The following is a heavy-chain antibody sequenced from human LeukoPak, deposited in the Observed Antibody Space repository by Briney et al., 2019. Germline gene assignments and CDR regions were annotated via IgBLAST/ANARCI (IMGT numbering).Heavy chain of an antibody. CDR1: GFIFSNFV. CDR3: ARDHYFKIDY. J-gene: IGHJ4*02. D-gene: IGHD3-10*01. V-gene: IGHV3-74*01. Sequence: GGSLRLSCSTSGFIFSNFVMHWVRHAPGKGLVWVARIPTDEAPTNYAESVLGRFTISRDNAKGTLYLQMNDLRAEDTAIYYCARDHYFKIDYWGQGTLVTVS. CDR2: IPTDEAPT.